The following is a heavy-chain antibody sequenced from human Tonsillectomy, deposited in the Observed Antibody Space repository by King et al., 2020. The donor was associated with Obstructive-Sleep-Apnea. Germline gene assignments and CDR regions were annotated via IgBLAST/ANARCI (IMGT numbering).Heavy chain of an antibody. Sequence: VQLVESGAEVKKPGESLKISCQGSGYSFSRYWIAWVRQMPGKGLEWMGLVYPVDSHTKYSPSFQGQVTISADKPISTAYLQWSGLKASDTAMYFCARGHYYDGLDVWGQGTTVTVSS. V-gene: IGHV5-51*01. CDR1: GYSFSRYW. J-gene: IGHJ6*02. CDR2: VYPVDSHT. CDR3: ARGHYYDGLDV.